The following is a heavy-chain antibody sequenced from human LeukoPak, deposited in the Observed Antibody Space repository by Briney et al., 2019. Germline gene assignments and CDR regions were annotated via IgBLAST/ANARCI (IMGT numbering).Heavy chain of an antibody. J-gene: IGHJ4*02. CDR2: IYTSGST. D-gene: IGHD4-17*01. CDR3: ARGRHDYGAFDY. V-gene: IGHV4-4*07. CDR1: GGSISSYY. Sequence: SETLSLTCTVSGGSISSYYWSWLRQPAGKGLEWIGRIYTSGSTNYNPSLKSRVTMSVDTSKNQFSPKLSSVTAADTAVYYCARGRHDYGAFDYWGQGTLVTVSS.